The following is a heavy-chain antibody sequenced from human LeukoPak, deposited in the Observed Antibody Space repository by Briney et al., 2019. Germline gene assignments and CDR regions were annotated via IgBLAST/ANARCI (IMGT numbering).Heavy chain of an antibody. D-gene: IGHD3-3*01. CDR3: ARGPYYDFWSGYYMYYYYGMDV. Sequence: GGSLRLSCAASGFTFSTYAMNWVRQAPGKGLEWVSSISSSSSYIYYADSVKGRFTISRDNAKNSLYLQMNSLRAEDTAVYYCARGPYYDFWSGYYMYYYYGMDVWGQGTTVTVSS. CDR1: GFTFSTYA. CDR2: ISSSSSYI. J-gene: IGHJ6*02. V-gene: IGHV3-21*01.